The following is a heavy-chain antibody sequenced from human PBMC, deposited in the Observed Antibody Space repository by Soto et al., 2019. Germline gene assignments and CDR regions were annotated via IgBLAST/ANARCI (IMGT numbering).Heavy chain of an antibody. CDR3: AVAPAESGGWFDP. Sequence: QVQLQESGPGLVKPSETLSLTCTVSGGSISSYYWSWIRQPPGKGLEWIGYIYYSGSTNYNPSLQSRVTIAVARSKNECSLKLSSVTAAGTAVYDCAVAPAESGGWFDPWGQGTLVTVSS. V-gene: IGHV4-59*08. D-gene: IGHD3-10*01. CDR2: IYYSGST. J-gene: IGHJ5*02. CDR1: GGSISSYY.